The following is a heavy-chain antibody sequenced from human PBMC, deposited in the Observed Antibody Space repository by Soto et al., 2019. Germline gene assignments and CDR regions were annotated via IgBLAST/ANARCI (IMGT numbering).Heavy chain of an antibody. D-gene: IGHD3-3*01. CDR1: GGTFSSYA. V-gene: IGHV1-69*01. J-gene: IGHJ5*02. Sequence: QVQLVQSGAEVKKPGSSVKVSCKASGGTFSSYAISWVRQAPGQGLEWMGGIIPIFGTANYAQKFQGRVTITADEATRTADMELSSLGSEDTAVYYCAGGYDFWTRDNWFDPWGQGTLVTVSS. CDR3: AGGYDFWTRDNWFDP. CDR2: IIPIFGTA.